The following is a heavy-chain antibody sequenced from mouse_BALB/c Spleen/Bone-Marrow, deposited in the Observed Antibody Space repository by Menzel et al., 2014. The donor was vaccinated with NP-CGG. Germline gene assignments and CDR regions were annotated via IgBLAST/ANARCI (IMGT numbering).Heavy chain of an antibody. V-gene: IGHV1-9*01. CDR3: AQTGFAC. CDR2: MLPGSTNT. J-gene: IGHJ3*01. Sequence: VQLQQSGAELMKPGASVKISCKATGYRFSNYWIEWVKQRPGHGLEWVGEMLPGSTNTNHNEKFKDKATFTADTSSNTAYMQLSSLTSEDSAVYYCAQTGFACWGQGTLVTVSA. CDR1: GYRFSNYW. D-gene: IGHD4-1*01.